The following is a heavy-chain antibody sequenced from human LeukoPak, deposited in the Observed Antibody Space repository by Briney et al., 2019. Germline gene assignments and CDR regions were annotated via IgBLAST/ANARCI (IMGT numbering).Heavy chain of an antibody. Sequence: PSETLSLTCTVSGGSISSYYWNWIRQPPGKGLEWIGYIYYSGTTNYNPSLKSRVTISVDTSKNQFSLKLSSVTAADTAVYYCARFGYGSGSYYNWFDPWGQGTLVTVSS. CDR1: GGSISSYY. D-gene: IGHD3-10*01. J-gene: IGHJ5*02. CDR2: IYYSGTT. V-gene: IGHV4-59*12. CDR3: ARFGYGSGSYYNWFDP.